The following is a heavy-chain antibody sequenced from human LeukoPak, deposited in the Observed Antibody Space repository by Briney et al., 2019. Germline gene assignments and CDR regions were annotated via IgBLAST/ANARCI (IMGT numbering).Heavy chain of an antibody. V-gene: IGHV1-18*01. Sequence: VASVKVSCKASGYTFTSYGISWVRQAPGQGLEWMGWISAYNGNTNYAQKLQGRVTMTTDTSTSTAYMELRSLRSDDTAVYYCARGAVEEYSSSSGTNSDHWGQGTLVTVSS. D-gene: IGHD6-6*01. CDR2: ISAYNGNT. CDR1: GYTFTSYG. CDR3: ARGAVEEYSSSSGTNSDH. J-gene: IGHJ4*02.